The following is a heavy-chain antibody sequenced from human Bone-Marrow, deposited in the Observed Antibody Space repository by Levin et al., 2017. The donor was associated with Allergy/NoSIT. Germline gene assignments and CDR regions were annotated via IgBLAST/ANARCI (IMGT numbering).Heavy chain of an antibody. J-gene: IGHJ4*02. CDR1: GFTFSDSS. Sequence: GGSLRLSCAASGFTFSDSSMNWVRQTPGKGLEWVSSISGNSYYIYYADSLKGRFTISRDNAKNSLYLQMDSLRAEDTAVYFCTRGGVFTYGYDYWGQGTLLTVSS. V-gene: IGHV3-21*01. CDR2: ISGNSYYI. CDR3: TRGGVFTYGYDY. D-gene: IGHD5-24*01.